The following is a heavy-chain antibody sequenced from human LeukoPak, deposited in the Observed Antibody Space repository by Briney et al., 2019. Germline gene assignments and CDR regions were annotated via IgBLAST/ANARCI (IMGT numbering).Heavy chain of an antibody. CDR2: IYYSGST. CDR1: GGSISSSSYY. Sequence: PSETLSLTCTVSGGSISSSSYYWGWIRQPPGKGLEWIGSIYYSGSTYYNPSLKSRVTISVDTSKNQFSLNLSSVTAADTAVYYCASDSGYDYYFDYWGQGTLVTVSS. J-gene: IGHJ4*02. D-gene: IGHD5-12*01. CDR3: ASDSGYDYYFDY. V-gene: IGHV4-39*01.